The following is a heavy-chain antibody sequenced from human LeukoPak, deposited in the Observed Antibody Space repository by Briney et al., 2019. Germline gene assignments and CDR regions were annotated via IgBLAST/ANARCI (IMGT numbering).Heavy chain of an antibody. Sequence: GGSLRLSCAASGFTFSSYWMSWVRQAPGKGLEWEANIKQDGSEKYYVDSVKGRFTISRDNAKNSLYLQMNSLRAEDTAVYYCARDDSSSWYGPEDYWGQGTLVTVPS. D-gene: IGHD6-13*01. CDR2: IKQDGSEK. CDR1: GFTFSSYW. V-gene: IGHV3-7*01. CDR3: ARDDSSSWYGPEDY. J-gene: IGHJ4*02.